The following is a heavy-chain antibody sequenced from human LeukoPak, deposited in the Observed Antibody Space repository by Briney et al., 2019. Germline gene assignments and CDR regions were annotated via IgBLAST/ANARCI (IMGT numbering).Heavy chain of an antibody. D-gene: IGHD5-12*01. CDR1: GFIFSNYV. Sequence: PGGSLRLSCAASGFIFSNYVMNWVRQAPGKGLEWVSFISGSGGITYYADSVMGRFTISRDNSKNTLFLQMNSLKTEDTAVYYCTTDRAVARMGNWGQGTLVTVSS. J-gene: IGHJ4*02. CDR3: TTDRAVARMGN. CDR2: ISGSGGIT. V-gene: IGHV3-23*01.